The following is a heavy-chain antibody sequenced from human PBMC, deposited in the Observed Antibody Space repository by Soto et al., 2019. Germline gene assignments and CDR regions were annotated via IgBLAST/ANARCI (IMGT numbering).Heavy chain of an antibody. V-gene: IGHV1-2*02. Sequence: RASVKVSCKASGYTFTGYYMHWVRQAPGQGLEWMGWINPNSGGTNYAQKFQGRVTMTRDTSISTAYMELSRLRSDDTAVYYCARDGFEGGYYTYYYGMDVWGQGTTVTVS. J-gene: IGHJ6*02. D-gene: IGHD3-3*01. CDR2: INPNSGGT. CDR1: GYTFTGYY. CDR3: ARDGFEGGYYTYYYGMDV.